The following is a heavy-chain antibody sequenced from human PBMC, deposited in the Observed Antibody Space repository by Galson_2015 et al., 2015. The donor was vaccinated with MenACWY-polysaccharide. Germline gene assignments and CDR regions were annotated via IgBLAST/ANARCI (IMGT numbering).Heavy chain of an antibody. CDR3: AKDISVASVGSDY. Sequence: SLRLSCAASGFTLGTYTMHWVRHAPGKGLEWVSGISWNSGRMTYAGSVKGRFIISRDNAKNSLYLQMNSLRPEDTALYYCAKDISVASVGSDYWGQGTLVTVSS. CDR2: ISWNSGRM. V-gene: IGHV3-9*01. D-gene: IGHD6-13*01. CDR1: GFTLGTYT. J-gene: IGHJ4*02.